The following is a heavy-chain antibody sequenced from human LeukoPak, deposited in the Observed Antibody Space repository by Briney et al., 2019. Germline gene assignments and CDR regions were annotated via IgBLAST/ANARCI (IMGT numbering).Heavy chain of an antibody. J-gene: IGHJ1*01. CDR1: GYTFTSYY. CDR2: INPSGGST. Sequence: ASVTVSCKASGYTFTSYYMHWVRQAPGQGLEWMGIINPSGGSTSYAQKFQGRVTMTRDTSTSTVYMELSSLRSEDTAVYYCARPDHYYYDSSGREYFQHWGQGTLVTVSS. CDR3: ARPDHYYYDSSGREYFQH. V-gene: IGHV1-46*01. D-gene: IGHD3-22*01.